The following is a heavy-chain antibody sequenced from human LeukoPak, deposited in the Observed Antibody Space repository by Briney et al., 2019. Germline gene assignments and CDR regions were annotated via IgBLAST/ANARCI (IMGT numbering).Heavy chain of an antibody. Sequence: PGKVSGKFSGNTLTELSMHGVRQAPGKGLKGRGGFDPEDGETIYAQKFQGRVTMTEDTSTDTAYMELSSLRSEDTAVYYCATYDILTGYHNYFDYWGQGTLVTVSS. J-gene: IGHJ4*02. V-gene: IGHV1-24*01. CDR1: GNTLTELS. CDR3: ATYDILTGYHNYFDY. CDR2: FDPEDGET. D-gene: IGHD3-9*01.